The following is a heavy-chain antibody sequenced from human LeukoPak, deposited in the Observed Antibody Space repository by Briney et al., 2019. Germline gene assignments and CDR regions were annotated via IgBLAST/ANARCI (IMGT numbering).Heavy chain of an antibody. Sequence: GGSLRLSCAASGFTFSSYAMHWVRQAPGKGLEWVAVISYDGSNKYYADSVKGRFTISRDNSKNTLYLQMNSLRAEDTAVYFCAKEYSSGWSYWYFDLWGVAPWSLSPQ. D-gene: IGHD6-19*01. V-gene: IGHV3-30-3*01. J-gene: IGHJ2*01. CDR3: AKEYSSGWSYWYFDL. CDR1: GFTFSSYA. CDR2: ISYDGSNK.